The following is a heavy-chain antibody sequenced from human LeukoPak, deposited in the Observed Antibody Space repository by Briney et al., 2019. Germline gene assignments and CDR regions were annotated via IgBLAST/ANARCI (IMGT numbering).Heavy chain of an antibody. CDR2: IFRSWTT. Sequence: SKTLSLTCTVSGYSISSGYYWGWVRQPPGKGLQWIGSIFRSWTTYYSPTLGRRLSMSLDTSKNQFSLKLTSVTATDTAVYYCVRGRGGLGIYQFEFWGQGALVIVPS. D-gene: IGHD3/OR15-3a*01. J-gene: IGHJ4*02. CDR3: VRGRGGLGIYQFEF. V-gene: IGHV4-38-2*02. CDR1: GYSISSGYY.